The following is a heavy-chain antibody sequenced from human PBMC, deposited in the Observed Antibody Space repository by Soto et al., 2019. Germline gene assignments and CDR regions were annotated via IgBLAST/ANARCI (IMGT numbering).Heavy chain of an antibody. CDR3: ARGVKMATPHKYCFDY. CDR1: GYSFTSSW. CDR2: FDASVSST. Sequence: PGESPKLSCKGSGYSFTSSWITWVRHLPGKGRGWMRGFDASVSSTNYSPSFRGHVTRSSDRATNTAYLQWSSLKASATAMYYCARGVKMATPHKYCFDYWGQGTLVTVSS. D-gene: IGHD5-12*01. V-gene: IGHV5-10-1*01. J-gene: IGHJ4*02.